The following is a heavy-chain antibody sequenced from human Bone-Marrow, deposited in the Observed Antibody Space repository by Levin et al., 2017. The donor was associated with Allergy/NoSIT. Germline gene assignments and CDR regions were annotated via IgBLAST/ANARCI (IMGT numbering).Heavy chain of an antibody. V-gene: IGHV3-48*02. J-gene: IGHJ4*02. CDR1: GFTFSSYS. Sequence: GGSLRLSCAASGFTFSSYSMNWVRQAPGKGLEWVSYISSSSNTIYYADSVKGRFTISRDNAKNSLYLQMNSLRDEDTAVYYCARDLPNDYGVGGFDYWGQGTLVTVSS. CDR3: ARDLPNDYGVGGFDY. D-gene: IGHD4-17*01. CDR2: ISSSSNTI.